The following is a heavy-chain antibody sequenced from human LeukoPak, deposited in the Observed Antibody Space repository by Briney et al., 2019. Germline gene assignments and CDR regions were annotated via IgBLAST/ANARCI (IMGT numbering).Heavy chain of an antibody. J-gene: IGHJ4*02. CDR3: AKIGANVGF. V-gene: IGHV3-23*01. Sequence: GGSLRLSCAASGFTFSSYAMSWVRQAPGKGLDWVSSINGGGGSTYCADSVKGRFTISRNNSKNTLYLQMNSLRAEDTAVYYCAKIGANVGFWGQGTLVTVSS. CDR1: GFTFSSYA. D-gene: IGHD4/OR15-4a*01. CDR2: INGGGGST.